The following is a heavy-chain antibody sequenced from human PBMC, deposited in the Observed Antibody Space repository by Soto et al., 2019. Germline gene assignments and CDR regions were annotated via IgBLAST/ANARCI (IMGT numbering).Heavy chain of an antibody. CDR2: IYYSGST. V-gene: IGHV4-31*03. CDR1: GGSISSGGYY. CDR3: AGVAVDCTIDY. D-gene: IGHD6-19*01. J-gene: IGHJ4*02. Sequence: QVQLQESGPGLVKPSQTLSLTCTVSGGSISSGGYYWSWIRQHPGKGLEWIGYIYYSGSTYYNPSLKSRVTISVDTSKNHCSLNLSSVTAANTAVYSCAGVAVDCTIDYWGKGTLVIFCS.